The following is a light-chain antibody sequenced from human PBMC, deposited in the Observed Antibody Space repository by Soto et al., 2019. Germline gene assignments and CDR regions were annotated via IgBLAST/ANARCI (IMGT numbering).Light chain of an antibody. CDR3: QQYNSYSPS. Sequence: DIQMTQSPSSLSASVGDRATITCRASQGISSWLAWYQQKPGKAPKLLIYDASSLESGVPSRFSGSGSGTEFTLTISSLQPDDFATYSCQQYNSYSPSFGQGTKVDIK. J-gene: IGKJ1*01. CDR1: QGISSW. V-gene: IGKV1-5*01. CDR2: DAS.